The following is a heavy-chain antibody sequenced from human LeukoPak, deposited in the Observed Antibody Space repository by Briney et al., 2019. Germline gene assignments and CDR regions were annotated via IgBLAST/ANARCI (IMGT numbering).Heavy chain of an antibody. CDR3: AKVVSRYFDY. CDR1: GFTFSSYA. J-gene: IGHJ4*02. CDR2: ISGSGGST. Sequence: GGSLRLSCAASGFTFSSYAMSWVRQAPGRGLEWVSAISGSGGSTYYADSVKGRLTISRDNSKNTLYLQMNSLRAEDTAVYYCAKVVSRYFDYWGQGTLVTVSS. V-gene: IGHV3-23*01.